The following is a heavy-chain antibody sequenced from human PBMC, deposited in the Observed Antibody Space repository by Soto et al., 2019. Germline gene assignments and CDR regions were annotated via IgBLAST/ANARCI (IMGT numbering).Heavy chain of an antibody. CDR3: AADDSSGYYPPRDY. CDR2: IVVGSGNT. CDR1: GFTFTSSA. D-gene: IGHD3-22*01. Sequence: GASVKVSCKASGFTFTSSAVQCVRQARGQRLEWIGWIVVGSGNTNYAQKFQERVTITRDMSTSTAYMELSSLRSEDTAVYYCAADDSSGYYPPRDYWGQGTLVTVSS. V-gene: IGHV1-58*01. J-gene: IGHJ4*02.